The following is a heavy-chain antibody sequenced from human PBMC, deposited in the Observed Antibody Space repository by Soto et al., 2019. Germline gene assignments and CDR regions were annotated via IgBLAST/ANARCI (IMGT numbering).Heavy chain of an antibody. D-gene: IGHD3-3*01. CDR3: AGDQTRITIFGVVIIPGWLHP. J-gene: IGHJ5*02. Sequence: SVKVSCKASGGTFSSYAISWVRQAPGLGLEWMGGIIPIFGTANYAQKFQGRVTITADESTSTAYMELSSLRSEDTAVYYCAGDQTRITIFGVVIIPGWLHPCGQGTLVTVYS. CDR1: GGTFSSYA. CDR2: IIPIFGTA. V-gene: IGHV1-69*13.